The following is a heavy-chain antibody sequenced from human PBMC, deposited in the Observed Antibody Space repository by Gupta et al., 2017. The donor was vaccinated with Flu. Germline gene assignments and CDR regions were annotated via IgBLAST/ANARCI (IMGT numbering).Heavy chain of an antibody. CDR3: ARANSFDDTGWYFIDY. CDR1: GYSISSGYY. J-gene: IGHJ4*02. CDR2: VFHTGST. D-gene: IGHD6-19*01. Sequence: QVQLQQSGPGLVKPSETLSLTCAVSGYSISSGYYWGWIRQPPGKGLEWVGSVFHTGSTITTTSRQSRVSVSVDTSKNEFSLKLTFVNAAETAVYYCARANSFDDTGWYFIDYWGQGTLVTVSS. V-gene: IGHV4-38-2*01.